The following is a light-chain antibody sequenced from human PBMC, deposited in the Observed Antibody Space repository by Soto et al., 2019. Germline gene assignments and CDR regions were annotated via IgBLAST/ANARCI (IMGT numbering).Light chain of an antibody. V-gene: IGKV3-20*01. CDR1: QSVSSTF. J-gene: IGKJ4*01. Sequence: IVMTQSPGTLCLSPGERATLSCRASQSVSSTFLAWYQQKPGQAPRLLIYATSSRATGIPDRFSGSGSGTDFTLTISRLEPEDFAVYFCQHYVTSPLTFGGGTKVAIK. CDR3: QHYVTSPLT. CDR2: ATS.